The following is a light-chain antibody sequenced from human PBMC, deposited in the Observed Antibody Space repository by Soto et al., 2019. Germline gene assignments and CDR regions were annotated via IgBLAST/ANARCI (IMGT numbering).Light chain of an antibody. CDR3: QHYNSYSRT. V-gene: IGKV1-5*03. J-gene: IGKJ1*01. CDR1: QSISSW. Sequence: DIQMAQSPSTLSASVGDRVTITCRASQSISSWLAWYQQKPGKAPNLLIFKASILESGVPSRFSGSGSGTHFTLTIRSLPPDDFAAYYCQHYNSYSRTLGQGTKVDIK. CDR2: KAS.